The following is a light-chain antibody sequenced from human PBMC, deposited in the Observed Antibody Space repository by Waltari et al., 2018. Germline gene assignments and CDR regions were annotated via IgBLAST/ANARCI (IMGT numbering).Light chain of an antibody. Sequence: QSALTQPPSASGSPGQSVTISCTGTSGDIGGYNFVSWYQQPPGKAPKLMIYEVTKRPSGVPDRFSGSKSGNTASLTVSGLQAEDEADYYCSSFAGNNNPYVFETGTKVSVL. J-gene: IGLJ1*01. CDR1: SGDIGGYNF. CDR2: EVT. CDR3: SSFAGNNNPYV. V-gene: IGLV2-8*01.